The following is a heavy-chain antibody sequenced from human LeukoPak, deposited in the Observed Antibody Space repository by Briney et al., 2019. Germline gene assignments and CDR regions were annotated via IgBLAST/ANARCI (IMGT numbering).Heavy chain of an antibody. Sequence: GGSLRLSCAASGFTFSSYDMHWVRQATGKGLEWVSAIGTAGDTYYADSVKGRFTISRDNSKNTLYLQMNSLRAEDTAVYYCAKDHRYDFWSGYCNFDYWGQGTLVTVSS. D-gene: IGHD3-3*01. CDR1: GFTFSSYD. V-gene: IGHV3-13*01. CDR2: IGTAGDT. J-gene: IGHJ4*02. CDR3: AKDHRYDFWSGYCNFDY.